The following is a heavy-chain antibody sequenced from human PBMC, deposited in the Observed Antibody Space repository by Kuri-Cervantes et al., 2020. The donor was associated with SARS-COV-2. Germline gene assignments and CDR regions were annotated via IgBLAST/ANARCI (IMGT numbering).Heavy chain of an antibody. CDR3: ARHYVSGEYQLLYGWFDP. Sequence: ESLKISCTVSGGSISSSSYYWGWIRQPPGKGPEWIGSIYYSGSTYYNPSLKSRVTISVDTSKNQFSLKLSSVTAADTAVYYCARHYVSGEYQLLYGWFDPWGQGTLVTVSS. V-gene: IGHV4-39*01. CDR1: GGSISSSSYY. J-gene: IGHJ5*02. CDR2: IYYSGST. D-gene: IGHD2-2*02.